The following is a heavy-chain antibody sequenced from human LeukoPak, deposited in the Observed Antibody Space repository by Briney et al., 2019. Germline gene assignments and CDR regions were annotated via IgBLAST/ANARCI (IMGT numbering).Heavy chain of an antibody. V-gene: IGHV1-69*13. CDR1: GGTFSSYA. Sequence: SVKVSCKASGGTFSSYAISWVRQAPGQGLEWMGGIIPIFGTANYAQKFQGRVTITADESTSTAYMELSSLRSEDTAVYYCYAMATYGEVDYWGQGTLVTVSS. CDR3: YAMATYGEVDY. J-gene: IGHJ4*02. D-gene: IGHD5-24*01. CDR2: IIPIFGTA.